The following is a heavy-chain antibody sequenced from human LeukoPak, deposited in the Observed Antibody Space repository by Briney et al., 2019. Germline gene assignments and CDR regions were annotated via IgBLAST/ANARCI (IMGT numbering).Heavy chain of an antibody. V-gene: IGHV4-34*01. Sequence: SETLSLTCAVYGGSFSGYHWSWIRQPPGKGLEWIGEINHSGSTNYNPSLKSRVTISVDTSKNQFSLKLSSVTAADTAVYYCARGDDTAMVSYAFDIWGQGTMVTVSS. CDR3: ARGDDTAMVSYAFDI. CDR2: INHSGST. J-gene: IGHJ3*02. D-gene: IGHD5-18*01. CDR1: GGSFSGYH.